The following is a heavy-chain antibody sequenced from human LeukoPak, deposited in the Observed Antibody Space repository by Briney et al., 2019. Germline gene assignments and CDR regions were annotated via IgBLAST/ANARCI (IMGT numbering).Heavy chain of an antibody. J-gene: IGHJ4*02. V-gene: IGHV3-30*04. D-gene: IGHD5-18*01. CDR2: ISYDGSNK. CDR3: ARAAEAIVTSYFDY. CDR1: GFTFSSYA. Sequence: PGRSLRLSCAASGFTFSSYAMHWVRQAPGKGLEWVAVISYDGSNKYYADSVKGRFTISRDNSKNTLYLQMNSLRAEDTAVYYCARAAEAIVTSYFDYWGQGPLVRVSS.